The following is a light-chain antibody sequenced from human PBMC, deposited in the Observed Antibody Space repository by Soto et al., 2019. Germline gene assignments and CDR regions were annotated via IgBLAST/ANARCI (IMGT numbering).Light chain of an antibody. CDR1: QSVSSSY. CDR3: QQYGSSPPT. J-gene: IGKJ1*01. CDR2: GAS. V-gene: IGKV3-20*01. Sequence: ILLTQSSRTLSLSPGERATLSCNASQSVSSSYLAWYQQKPGQAPRLLIYGASSRATGIPDRFSGSGSGTDFTLTISRLEPEDFAVYYCQQYGSSPPTFGQGTKVDIK.